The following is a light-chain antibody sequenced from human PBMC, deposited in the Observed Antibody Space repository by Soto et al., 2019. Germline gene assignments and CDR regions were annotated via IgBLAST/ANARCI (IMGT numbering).Light chain of an antibody. CDR2: TAS. V-gene: IGKV1-6*01. CDR3: LHDYSYPRT. Sequence: GDRVTITCRASQDIRNDLGWYQQKPGKAPKLLIYTASSLQSGVPSRFSGSGSGTDFTLTISRLQPEDFATYYCLHDYSYPRTFGQGTRVELK. J-gene: IGKJ1*01. CDR1: QDIRND.